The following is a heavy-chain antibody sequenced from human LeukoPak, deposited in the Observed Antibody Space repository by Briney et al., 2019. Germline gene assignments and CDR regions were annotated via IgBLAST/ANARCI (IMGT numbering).Heavy chain of an antibody. D-gene: IGHD6-13*01. CDR2: ISSSGSTI. Sequence: PGGSLRLSCAASGFTFSSYEMNWVRQAPGKGLEWVSYISSSGSTIYYADSVKGRFTISGDNAKNSLYLQMNSLRAEDTAVYYCARNLSAAGTWYYYYYGMDVWGKGTTVTVSS. V-gene: IGHV3-48*03. CDR1: GFTFSSYE. CDR3: ARNLSAAGTWYYYYYGMDV. J-gene: IGHJ6*04.